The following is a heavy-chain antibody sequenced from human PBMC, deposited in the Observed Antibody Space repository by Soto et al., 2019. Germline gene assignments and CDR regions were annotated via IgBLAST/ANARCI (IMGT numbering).Heavy chain of an antibody. D-gene: IGHD5-12*01. CDR1: GFTFSSYS. Sequence: GGSLRLSCAASGFTFSSYSMNWVRQAPGKGLEWVSYISSSSSTIYYADSVKGRFTISRDNAKNSLYLQMNSLRDEDTAVYYCVMRYGYYYYYYVMDFWGQGTTVTGSS. J-gene: IGHJ6*02. V-gene: IGHV3-48*02. CDR2: ISSSSSTI. CDR3: VMRYGYYYYYYVMDF.